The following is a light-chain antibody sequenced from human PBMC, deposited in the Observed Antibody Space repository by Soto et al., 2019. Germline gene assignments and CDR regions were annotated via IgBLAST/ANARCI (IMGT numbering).Light chain of an antibody. CDR3: ILYYRYPIT. J-gene: IGKJ5*01. Sequence: AIRMTQSPSSFSASTGDRVTITCRASQGISSYLAWYQQKPGKAPKLLIYAASTLQSGVPSRFSGSGSGTDSDLTIGTLKVKNISTTYSILYYRYPITFGQGTRLE. CDR2: AAS. CDR1: QGISSY. V-gene: IGKV1-8*01.